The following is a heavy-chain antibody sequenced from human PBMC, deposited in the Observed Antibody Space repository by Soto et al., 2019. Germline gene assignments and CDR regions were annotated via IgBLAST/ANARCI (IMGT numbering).Heavy chain of an antibody. CDR1: GFTLRSYV. J-gene: IGHJ4*02. CDR2: ISGSGRLT. D-gene: IGHD3-3*01. Sequence: EVQVLESGGGVVQPGGSLRLSCAASGFTLRSYVMSWVRQAPGEGLEWVSSISGSGRLTYYAESVKGRFTISRDNSQNKLYLELNNLRAEDTALYYCAKGGGDQAIFEVLIRPFDYCGQGTLVTVSS. V-gene: IGHV3-23*01. CDR3: AKGGGDQAIFEVLIRPFDY.